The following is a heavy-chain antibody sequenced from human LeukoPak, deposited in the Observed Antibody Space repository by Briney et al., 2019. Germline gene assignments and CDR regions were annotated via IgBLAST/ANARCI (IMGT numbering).Heavy chain of an antibody. Sequence: GGSLRLSCAASGFTFSSYWMSWVRQAPGKGLEWVANIKQDGSEKYYVDPVKGRFTISRDNAKNSLYLQMNSLRAEGTAVYYCASPTQRGYSYGWGAFDIWGQGTMVTVSS. D-gene: IGHD5-18*01. CDR2: IKQDGSEK. J-gene: IGHJ3*02. V-gene: IGHV3-7*01. CDR1: GFTFSSYW. CDR3: ASPTQRGYSYGWGAFDI.